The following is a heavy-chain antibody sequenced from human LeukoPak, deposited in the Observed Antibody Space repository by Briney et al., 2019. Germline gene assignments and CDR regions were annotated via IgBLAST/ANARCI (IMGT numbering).Heavy chain of an antibody. CDR1: GGSFSGYY. D-gene: IGHD2-21*02. Sequence: SETLSLTCAVYGGSFSGYYWSWIRQPPGKGLEWIGEINHSGSTNYNPSLKSRVTISVDTSKNQFSLKLCSVTAADTAVYYCARAPPLAYCGGDCYFGAWGQGTLVTVSS. J-gene: IGHJ5*02. V-gene: IGHV4-34*01. CDR2: INHSGST. CDR3: ARAPPLAYCGGDCYFGA.